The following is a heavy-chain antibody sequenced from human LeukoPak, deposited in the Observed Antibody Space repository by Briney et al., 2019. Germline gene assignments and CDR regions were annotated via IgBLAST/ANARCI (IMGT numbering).Heavy chain of an antibody. J-gene: IGHJ4*02. CDR2: IYYSGST. V-gene: IGHV4-59*01. CDR3: ARDSSGYRGFDY. D-gene: IGHD3-22*01. CDR1: GGSISSYY. Sequence: PSETLSLSCTVSGGSISSYYWSWIRQPPGKGLEWIGYIYYSGSTNYNPSLKSRVTISVDTSKNQFSLKLSSVTAADTAVYYCARDSSGYRGFDYWGQGTLVTVSS.